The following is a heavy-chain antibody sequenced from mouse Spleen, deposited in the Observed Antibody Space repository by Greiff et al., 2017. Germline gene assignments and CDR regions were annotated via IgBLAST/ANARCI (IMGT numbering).Heavy chain of an antibody. CDR1: GFTFTDYY. J-gene: IGHJ2*01. CDR3: ARFYDGYYVAY. Sequence: EVMLVESGGGLLQPGGSLSLSCAASGFTFTDYYMSWVRQPPGKALEWLGFIRNKANGYTTEYSASVKGRFTISRDNSQSILYLQMNALRAEDSATYYCARFYDGYYVAYWGQGTTLTVSS. CDR2: IRNKANGYTT. D-gene: IGHD2-3*01. V-gene: IGHV7-3*01.